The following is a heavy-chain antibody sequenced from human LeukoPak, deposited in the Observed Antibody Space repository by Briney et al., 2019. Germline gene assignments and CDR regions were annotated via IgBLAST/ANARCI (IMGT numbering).Heavy chain of an antibody. V-gene: IGHV3-9*01. CDR2: ISWNSGSI. D-gene: IGHD2-21*01. Sequence: GGSLRLSCAASGFTFDDYAMHWVRQAPGKGLEWVSGISWNSGSIGYADSVKGRFTISRDNAKNSLYLQMNSLRAEDTAVYYCARDRLAYCGGDCYGAPNWGQGTLVTVSS. CDR1: GFTFDDYA. J-gene: IGHJ4*02. CDR3: ARDRLAYCGGDCYGAPN.